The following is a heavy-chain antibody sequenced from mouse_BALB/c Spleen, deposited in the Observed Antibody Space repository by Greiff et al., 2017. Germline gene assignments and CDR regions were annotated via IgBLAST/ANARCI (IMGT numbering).Heavy chain of an antibody. Sequence: VMLVESGPGLVQPSQSLSITCTVSGFSLTSYGVHWVRQSPGKGLEWLGVIWSGGSTDYNAAFISRLSISKDNSKSQVFFKMNSLQADDTAIYYCARNWGGNYPYAMDYWGQGTSVTVSS. V-gene: IGHV2-4-1*01. D-gene: IGHD2-1*01. CDR1: GFSLTSYG. CDR3: ARNWGGNYPYAMDY. J-gene: IGHJ4*01. CDR2: IWSGGST.